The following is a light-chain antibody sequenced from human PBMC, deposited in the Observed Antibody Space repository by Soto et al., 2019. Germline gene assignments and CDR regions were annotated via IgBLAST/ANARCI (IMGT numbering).Light chain of an antibody. Sequence: QSALTQPRSVSGSPGQSVTISCTGTSSDVSAYDYVSWYQHRPGKPPKLMIYDLTKRPSGVPDRFSGSKSGNTASLTISGLQAEDEAAYYCCSYAGSYPFVVFGGGTKLTVL. CDR2: DLT. CDR3: CSYAGSYPFVV. CDR1: SSDVSAYDY. J-gene: IGLJ2*01. V-gene: IGLV2-11*01.